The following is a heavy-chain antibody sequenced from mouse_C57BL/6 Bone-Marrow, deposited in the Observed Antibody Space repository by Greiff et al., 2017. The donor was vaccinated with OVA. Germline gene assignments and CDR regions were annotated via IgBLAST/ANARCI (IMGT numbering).Heavy chain of an antibody. Sequence: EVKLVESGGGLVQPGESLKLSCESNEYDFPSYDMSWVRQTPEQSLELVAAINSDGGSTYYPDTMERRFIISRDNTKKTLYLQMSSLRSEDTALYYCASSYDGYYLLAYWGQGTLVTVSA. V-gene: IGHV5-2*01. CDR3: ASSYDGYYLLAY. D-gene: IGHD2-3*01. CDR2: INSDGGST. J-gene: IGHJ3*01. CDR1: EYDFPSYD.